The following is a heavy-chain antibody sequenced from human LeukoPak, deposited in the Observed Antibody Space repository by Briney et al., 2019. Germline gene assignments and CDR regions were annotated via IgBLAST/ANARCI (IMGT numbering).Heavy chain of an antibody. D-gene: IGHD6-19*01. Sequence: GTSLRLSCAVSGFTIGNHGMHWVRQAAGKGLEWVAMISHDGRAEYYRDSVKGRLTISRDNSNNMLYLQMNSLRVEDTAVYYCAKDWGSSGWYNWFDPWGQGTLVTVSS. CDR2: ISHDGRAE. J-gene: IGHJ5*02. V-gene: IGHV3-30*18. CDR1: GFTIGNHG. CDR3: AKDWGSSGWYNWFDP.